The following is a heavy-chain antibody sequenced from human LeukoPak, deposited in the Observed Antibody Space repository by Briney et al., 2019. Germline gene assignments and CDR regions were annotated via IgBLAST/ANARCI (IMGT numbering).Heavy chain of an antibody. CDR1: GGSISSYY. Sequence: SETLSLTCTVSGGSISSYYWSWIRQPPGKGLEWIGYIYYSGSTNYNPSLKSRVTISVDTSKNQFSLKLSSVTAADTAVYYCAALGVHSSLPFDYWGQGTLLTVSS. J-gene: IGHJ4*02. CDR2: IYYSGST. V-gene: IGHV4-59*01. CDR3: AALGVHSSLPFDY. D-gene: IGHD2-15*01.